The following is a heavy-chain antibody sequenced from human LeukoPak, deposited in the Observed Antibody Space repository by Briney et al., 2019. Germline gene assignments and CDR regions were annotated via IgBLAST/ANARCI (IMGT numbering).Heavy chain of an antibody. Sequence: SETLSLTCAVSGGSLSGSYCTWIRQSPGKGLEWIGEINHSGRTNYNPSLGRRASISVDTSKRQFSLTLTFVTAADMAVYYCARDPCSTINCPLRFWGQGTLVPVSS. CDR2: INHSGRT. J-gene: IGHJ4*02. CDR1: GGSLSGSY. D-gene: IGHD2-2*01. V-gene: IGHV4-34*01. CDR3: ARDPCSTINCPLRF.